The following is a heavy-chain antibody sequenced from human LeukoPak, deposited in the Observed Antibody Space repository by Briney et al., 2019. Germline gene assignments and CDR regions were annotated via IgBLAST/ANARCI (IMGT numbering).Heavy chain of an antibody. J-gene: IGHJ6*03. V-gene: IGHV4-4*07. D-gene: IGHD6-6*01. CDR1: GGSISSYY. CDR2: IYTSGST. Sequence: TASETLSLTCTVSGGSISSYYWSWIRQPAGKGLEWIGRIYTSGSTNYNPSLKSRVTMSVDTSKNQFSLKLSSVTAADTAVYYCARPRVEYSSSSGHYYYMDVWGKGTTVTVSS. CDR3: ARPRVEYSSSSGHYYYMDV.